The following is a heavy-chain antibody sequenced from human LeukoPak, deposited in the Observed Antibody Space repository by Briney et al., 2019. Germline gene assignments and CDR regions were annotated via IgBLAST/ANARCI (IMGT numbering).Heavy chain of an antibody. Sequence: GASVKVSCKASGGTFSSYAISWVRQAPGQGLEWMGGIIPIFGTANYAQKFQGRVTITADESTSTAYMELSSLRSEDTAVYYCARGVRRVDCTNGVCYTSGYYYGMDVWGQGTTVTVSS. CDR1: GGTFSSYA. D-gene: IGHD2-8*01. J-gene: IGHJ6*02. CDR2: IIPIFGTA. CDR3: ARGVRRVDCTNGVCYTSGYYYGMDV. V-gene: IGHV1-69*13.